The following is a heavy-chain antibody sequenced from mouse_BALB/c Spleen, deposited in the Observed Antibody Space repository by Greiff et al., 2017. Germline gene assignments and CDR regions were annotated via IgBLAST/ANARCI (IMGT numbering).Heavy chain of an antibody. V-gene: IGHV5-6*01. Sequence: EVMLVESGGDLVKPGGSLKLSCAASGFTFSSYGMSWVRQTPDKRLEWVATISSGGSYTYYPDSVKGRFTISRDNAKNTLYLQMSSLKSEDTAMYYCARPPDFDYWGQGTTLTVSS. CDR3: ARPPDFDY. CDR1: GFTFSSYG. J-gene: IGHJ2*01. CDR2: ISSGGSYT.